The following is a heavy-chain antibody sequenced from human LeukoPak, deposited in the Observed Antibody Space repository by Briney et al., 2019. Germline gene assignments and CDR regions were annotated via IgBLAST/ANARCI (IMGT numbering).Heavy chain of an antibody. V-gene: IGHV1-69*05. CDR2: IIPIFGTA. D-gene: IGHD1-26*01. Sequence: SVKVSCKASGGTFSSYAISWVRQAPGQGLEWMGGIIPIFGTANYAQKFQGRVTITRDTSASTAYMELSSLRSEDTAVYYCARDLGWSGSYYPPYYWGQGTLVTVSS. J-gene: IGHJ4*02. CDR3: ARDLGWSGSYYPPYY. CDR1: GGTFSSYA.